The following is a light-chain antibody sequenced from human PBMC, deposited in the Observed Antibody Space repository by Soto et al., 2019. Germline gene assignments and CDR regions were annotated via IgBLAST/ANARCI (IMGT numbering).Light chain of an antibody. J-gene: IGKJ1*01. V-gene: IGKV1-5*03. CDR2: KAS. CDR1: QTISSW. Sequence: DIQLTQSPSSLSASVGDRVTITCRASQTISSWLAWYQQKPGKAPKLLIYKASTLKSGVPSRFSGSRSGTEFTLTISSLQPDDFATYYCQHYYSYSEAVGQGTKVELK. CDR3: QHYYSYSEA.